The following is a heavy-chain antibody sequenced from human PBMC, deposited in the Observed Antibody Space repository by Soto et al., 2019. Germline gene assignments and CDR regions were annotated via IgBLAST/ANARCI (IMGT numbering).Heavy chain of an antibody. Sequence: GEALKISCKGSGYSFTSYWIGWVLQIPWKGLEWMGIIYPGDSDTRYSPSFQGQVTISADKSISTAYLQWSSLKASDTAMYYCARLGALGYCTNGVCSYSAYYGMDVWGQGTTVTVSS. D-gene: IGHD2-8*01. V-gene: IGHV5-51*01. CDR1: GYSFTSYW. J-gene: IGHJ6*02. CDR3: ARLGALGYCTNGVCSYSAYYGMDV. CDR2: IYPGDSDT.